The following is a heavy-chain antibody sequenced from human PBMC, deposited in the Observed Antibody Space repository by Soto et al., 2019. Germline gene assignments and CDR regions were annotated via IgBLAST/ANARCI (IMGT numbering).Heavy chain of an antibody. D-gene: IGHD2-2*01. CDR2: IYYSGST. CDR3: ARTVQHPYDAFDI. Sequence: SETLSLTCTVSGGSISSYYWSWIRQPPGKGLEWIGYIYYSGSTNYNPSLKSRVTISVDTSKNQFSLKLSSVTAADTAVYYCARTVQHPYDAFDIWGQGTMVTVSS. CDR1: GGSISSYY. J-gene: IGHJ3*02. V-gene: IGHV4-59*08.